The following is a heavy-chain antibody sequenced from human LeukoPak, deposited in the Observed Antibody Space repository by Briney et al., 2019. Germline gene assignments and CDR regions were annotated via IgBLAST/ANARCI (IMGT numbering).Heavy chain of an antibody. D-gene: IGHD4-17*01. Sequence: GGSLRLSCAASGFTFSTYAMSWVRQAPGKGLEWVSAISGSGGSTYYADSVKGRFTITRDNSKNTLYLQMNSLRAGDTAVYYCAKDRVTVTPRDLDYWGQGTLVTVSS. V-gene: IGHV3-23*01. CDR2: ISGSGGST. J-gene: IGHJ4*02. CDR1: GFTFSTYA. CDR3: AKDRVTVTPRDLDY.